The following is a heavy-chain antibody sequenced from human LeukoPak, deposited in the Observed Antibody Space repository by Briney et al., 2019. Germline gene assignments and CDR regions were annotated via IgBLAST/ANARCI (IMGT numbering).Heavy chain of an antibody. CDR3: AKDPIYYAPAAPSYFDY. CDR2: ISGGGVNI. V-gene: IGHV3-23*01. J-gene: IGHJ4*02. CDR1: GFIFIKYG. D-gene: IGHD2-2*01. Sequence: GGSLRLSCAASGFIFIKYGMRWVRQAAGKGREWDSVISGGGVNIFYAESVKGRFTISRDDSKNTVYLQMNSLRAEDTAVYYCAKDPIYYAPAAPSYFDYWGQGTLVTVSS.